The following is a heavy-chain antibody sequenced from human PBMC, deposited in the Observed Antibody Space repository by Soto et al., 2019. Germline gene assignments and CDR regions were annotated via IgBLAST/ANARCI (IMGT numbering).Heavy chain of an antibody. CDR3: ARRPSVSNYDYYYYGMDV. D-gene: IGHD4-4*01. Sequence: PSETLSLTCTVXGGSISSYYWSWIRQPPGKGLEWIGYIYYSGSTYYNPSLKSRVTISVDTSKNQFSLKLSSVTAADTAVYYCARRPSVSNYDYYYYGMDVWGQGTTVTVSS. J-gene: IGHJ6*02. V-gene: IGHV4-59*08. CDR1: GGSISSYY. CDR2: IYYSGST.